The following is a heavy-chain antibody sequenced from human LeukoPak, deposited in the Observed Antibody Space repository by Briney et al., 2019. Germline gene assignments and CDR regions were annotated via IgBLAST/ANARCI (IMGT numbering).Heavy chain of an antibody. CDR2: INHSGST. Sequence: SETLSLTCAVYGGSFSGYYWSWIRQPPGKGLEWIGEINHSGSTNYNPSLKSRVTMSVDTSKNQFSLKLSSVTAADTAVYYCARDVGATPGYFDYWGQGTLVTVSS. CDR1: GGSFSGYY. J-gene: IGHJ4*02. CDR3: ARDVGATPGYFDY. D-gene: IGHD1-26*01. V-gene: IGHV4-34*01.